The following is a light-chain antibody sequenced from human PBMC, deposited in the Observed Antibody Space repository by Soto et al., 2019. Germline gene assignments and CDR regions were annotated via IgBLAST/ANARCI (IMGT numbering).Light chain of an antibody. CDR2: GAS. Sequence: EIVLTQSPDTLSLSPGDTAALSCRASQSISSYYLAWYQQKPGQAPRLLISGASTRATGIPDRFTGRGSGTDFTLTISRLEPEDFGIYYCQQYGVSPRTFGQGTMLEIK. V-gene: IGKV3-20*01. CDR3: QQYGVSPRT. CDR1: QSISSYY. J-gene: IGKJ1*01.